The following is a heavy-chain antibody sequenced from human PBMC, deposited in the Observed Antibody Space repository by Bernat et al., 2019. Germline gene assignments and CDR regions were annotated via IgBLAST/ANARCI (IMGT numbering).Heavy chain of an antibody. CDR1: GCSISSSSYY. CDR3: ARLANWIRSSWYPDY. CDR2: IYYSGST. V-gene: IGHV4-39*01. Sequence: QLQLQESGPGLVKPSETLSLTCTVSGCSISSSSYYWGWIRQPPGKGLEWIGSIYYSGSTYYNPSLKSRVTISVDTSKNQFSLKLSSVTAADTAVYYCARLANWIRSSWYPDYWGQGTMVTVSS. D-gene: IGHD6-13*01. J-gene: IGHJ4*02.